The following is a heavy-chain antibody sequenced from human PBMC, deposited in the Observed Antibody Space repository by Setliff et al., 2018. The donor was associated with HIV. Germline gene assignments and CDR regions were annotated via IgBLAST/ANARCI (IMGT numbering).Heavy chain of an antibody. J-gene: IGHJ4*02. CDR3: ARGGGYSSSWYSSSWAYYFDY. D-gene: IGHD6-13*01. Sequence: GGSLRLSCAASGFTFDDYGMSWVRQAPGKGLEWVSGITWHGGNTGYADSVKGRFTISRDNAKKFLYLQMNSLRAEDTAVYYCARGGGYSSSWYSSSWAYYFDYWGQGTLVTVSS. CDR1: GFTFDDYG. V-gene: IGHV3-20*04. CDR2: ITWHGGNT.